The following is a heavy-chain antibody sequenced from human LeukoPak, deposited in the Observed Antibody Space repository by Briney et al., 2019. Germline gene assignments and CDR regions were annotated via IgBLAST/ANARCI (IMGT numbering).Heavy chain of an antibody. CDR2: INHSGIT. J-gene: IGHJ5*02. V-gene: IGHV4-34*01. D-gene: IGHD3-22*01. Sequence: SETLSLTCAVYGGSFSGYYWSWVRQAPGKGLEWIGEINHSGITNNSPSLKTRVTISRDTSKNQFSLTLTSVTAADTAVYYCARGSPRDYDSSGYYYGLDPWGQGTLVTLSS. CDR1: GGSFSGYY. CDR3: ARGSPRDYDSSGYYYGLDP.